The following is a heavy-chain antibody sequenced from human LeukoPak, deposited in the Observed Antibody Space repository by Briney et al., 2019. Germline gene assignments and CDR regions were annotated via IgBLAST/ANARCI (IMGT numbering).Heavy chain of an antibody. Sequence: GESLKISCKGSGYRFSSYWIAWVRPLPGKGLEWMGILYPDDSDATYSPSFQGRVTISADKSTSTAYLQWSSLKASDTAIYFCATSDWAKFRIDYWGRGTLVTVSS. CDR1: GYRFSSYW. CDR3: ATSDWAKFRIDY. J-gene: IGHJ4*02. V-gene: IGHV5-51*01. D-gene: IGHD2-21*02. CDR2: LYPDDSDA.